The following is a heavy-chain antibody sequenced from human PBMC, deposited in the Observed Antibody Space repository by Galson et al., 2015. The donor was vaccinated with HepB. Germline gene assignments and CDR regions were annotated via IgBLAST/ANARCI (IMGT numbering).Heavy chain of an antibody. CDR1: GFTFSSYG. J-gene: IGHJ4*02. CDR3: ARGYCSSTSCYGYLTALAFFDY. Sequence: SLRLSCAASGFTFSSYGMHWVRQAPGKGLEWVAVIWYDGSNKYYADSVKGRFTISRDNSKNTLYLQMNSLRAEDTAVYYCARGYCSSTSCYGYLTALAFFDYWGQGTLVTVSS. V-gene: IGHV3-33*01. D-gene: IGHD2-2*01. CDR2: IWYDGSNK.